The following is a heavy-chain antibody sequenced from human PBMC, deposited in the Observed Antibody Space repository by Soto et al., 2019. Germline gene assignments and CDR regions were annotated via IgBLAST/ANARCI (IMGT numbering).Heavy chain of an antibody. Sequence: EVQLLESGGGLLQPGGSLRLSCAASGFTFSSYVMNWVRQAPGEGLEWVSTVSGGGDGTYYADSVKGRFTISRDASKNTLYLQMNRLRADDTAVYFCARSGYCSTAKCSAFDYWGQGTLVTVSS. CDR2: VSGGGDGT. V-gene: IGHV3-23*01. J-gene: IGHJ4*02. D-gene: IGHD2-2*01. CDR1: GFTFSSYV. CDR3: ARSGYCSTAKCSAFDY.